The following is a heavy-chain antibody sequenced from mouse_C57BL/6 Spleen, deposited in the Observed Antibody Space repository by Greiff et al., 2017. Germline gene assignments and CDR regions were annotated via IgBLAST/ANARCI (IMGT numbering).Heavy chain of an antibody. V-gene: IGHV3-6*01. CDR1: GYSITSGYY. CDR3: AREGTTSYAMDY. Sequence: VQLKESGPGLVKPSQSLSLSCSVTGYSITSGYYWNWIRQFPGNKLEWMGYISYDGSNNYNPSFKNRISITRATSKNQFLLKLNSVTTEDTATDYCAREGTTSYAMDYWGQGTSVTVSS. D-gene: IGHD1-1*01. J-gene: IGHJ4*01. CDR2: ISYDGSN.